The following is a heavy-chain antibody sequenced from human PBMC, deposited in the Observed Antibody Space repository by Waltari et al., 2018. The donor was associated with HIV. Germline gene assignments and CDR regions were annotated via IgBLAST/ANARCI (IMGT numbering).Heavy chain of an antibody. CDR2: IYGSGGRA. CDR3: AKGRLTTTSFDY. D-gene: IGHD4-17*01. CDR1: GFTFTTYA. V-gene: IGHV3-23*01. Sequence: EVQLLESGGDLVQPGGSLRLSCAGSGFTFTTYAMAWVRQAPGKGPEWVSGIYGSGGRADYSDSVRGRFTISRDDSKNTLYLQMNSLRTEDAAVYYCAKGRLTTTSFDYWGQGTLVTVSS. J-gene: IGHJ4*02.